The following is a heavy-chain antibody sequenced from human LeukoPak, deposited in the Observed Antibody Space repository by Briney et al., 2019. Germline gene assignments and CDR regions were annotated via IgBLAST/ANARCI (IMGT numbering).Heavy chain of an antibody. J-gene: IGHJ4*02. D-gene: IGHD1-26*01. CDR1: GFTFDDYG. V-gene: IGHV3-20*04. CDR3: ARDRSYGAFDY. CDR2: ISWNGGRT. Sequence: GGSLRLTCAASGFTFDDYGMNWVRQAPGKGLEWVSGISWNGGRTYYADSVKGRFTISRDNAKNSLYLHMNSLRAEDTALYSCARDRSYGAFDYWGQGTLVTVSS.